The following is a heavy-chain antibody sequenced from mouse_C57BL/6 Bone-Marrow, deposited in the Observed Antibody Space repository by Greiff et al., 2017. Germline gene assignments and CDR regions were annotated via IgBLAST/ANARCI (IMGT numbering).Heavy chain of an antibody. V-gene: IGHV1-31*01. CDR3: ARSSYGSGFAY. Sequence: VQLKQSGPELVKPGASVKISCKASGYSFTGYYMHWVKQSHGNILDWIGYIYPYNGVSSYNQKFKGNATLTVDKSSSTAYMELRSLPSEDSAVYYCARSSYGSGFAYWCQGTLVTVSA. D-gene: IGHD1-1*01. CDR1: GYSFTGYY. J-gene: IGHJ3*01. CDR2: IYPYNGVS.